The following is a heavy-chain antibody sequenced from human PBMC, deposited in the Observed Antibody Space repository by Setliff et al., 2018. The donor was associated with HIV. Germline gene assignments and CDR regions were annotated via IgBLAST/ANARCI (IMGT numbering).Heavy chain of an antibody. D-gene: IGHD3-10*01. Sequence: SETLSLTCTVSGDSITTNDYYWGWIRQPPGKGLEWIGIIHDNGRTYFDPSLQSRVTISVDTSKNQFSLKLSSVTAADTAVYYCARELEDTMVRGVIGLGHGYWGQGTLVTVSS. CDR1: GDSITTNDYY. J-gene: IGHJ4*02. CDR2: IHDNGRT. V-gene: IGHV4-39*07. CDR3: ARELEDTMVRGVIGLGHGY.